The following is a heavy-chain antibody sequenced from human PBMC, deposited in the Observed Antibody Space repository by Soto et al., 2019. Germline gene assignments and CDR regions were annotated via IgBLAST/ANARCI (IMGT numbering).Heavy chain of an antibody. CDR3: ARDSDTHTIFGPGYAFDI. CDR1: GFTFSSYW. Sequence: PGGSLRLSCAASGFTFSSYWMSWVRQAPGKGLEWVANIKQDGSEKYYVDSVKGRFTISRDNAKNSLYLQMNSLRAEDTAVYYCARDSDTHTIFGPGYAFDIWGQGTMVTVSS. J-gene: IGHJ3*02. V-gene: IGHV3-7*01. D-gene: IGHD3-3*01. CDR2: IKQDGSEK.